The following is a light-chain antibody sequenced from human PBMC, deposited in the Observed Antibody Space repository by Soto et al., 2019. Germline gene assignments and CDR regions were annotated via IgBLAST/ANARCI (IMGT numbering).Light chain of an antibody. CDR3: SSYTSSSTLV. CDR2: DVT. V-gene: IGLV2-14*03. J-gene: IGLJ2*01. Sequence: QPVLTQPASVSGSPGQSITISCTGTSSDVGGYDFVSWYQQHPGKAPKLMIYDVTNRPSGVSNRFSGSKSGNTVSLTISGLQAEDEADYYCSSYTSSSTLVFGGGTQLTVL. CDR1: SSDVGGYDF.